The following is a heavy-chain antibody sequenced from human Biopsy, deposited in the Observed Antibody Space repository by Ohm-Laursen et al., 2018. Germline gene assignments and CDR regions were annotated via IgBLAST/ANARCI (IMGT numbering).Heavy chain of an antibody. V-gene: IGHV3-15*01. D-gene: IGHD1-14*01. Sequence: SLRLSCSASGFTFTNPWMSWVRQAPGKGPEWVGLIKRKTDGGATDYAAPVKGRFTISRDDSKNTLYLQMNSLKTEDTAVYYCTTEVGITYYYYYGMDVWGQGTTVTVSS. CDR2: IKRKTDGGAT. CDR1: GFTFTNPW. CDR3: TTEVGITYYYYYGMDV. J-gene: IGHJ6*01.